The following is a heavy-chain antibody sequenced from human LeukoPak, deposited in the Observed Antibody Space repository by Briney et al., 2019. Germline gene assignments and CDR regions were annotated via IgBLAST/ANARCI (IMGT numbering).Heavy chain of an antibody. V-gene: IGHV3-7*01. CDR1: GFTFSSYW. D-gene: IGHD3-22*01. CDR2: IKQDGSEK. CDR3: ARDRHYYDSSGFGY. J-gene: IGHJ4*02. Sequence: TGGSLRLSCAASGFTFSSYWMSWVRQAPGKGLEWVANIKQDGSEKYYVDSVKGRFTISRDNAKNSLYLQMYSLRAEDTAVYYCARDRHYYDSSGFGYWGQGTLVTVSS.